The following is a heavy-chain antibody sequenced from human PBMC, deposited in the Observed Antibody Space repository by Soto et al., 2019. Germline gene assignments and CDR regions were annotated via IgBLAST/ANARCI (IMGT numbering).Heavy chain of an antibody. D-gene: IGHD6-19*01. CDR3: ARVSTSGWYYFDY. V-gene: IGHV1-69*13. CDR2: IIPIFGTA. Sequence: SVKVSCKASGGTFSSSAISWVRQAPGQGPEWMGGIIPIFGTANYAQKFQGRVTITADESTSTAYMELSSLRYEDTAVYYCARVSTSGWYYFDYWGQGTLVTVSS. CDR1: GGTFSSSA. J-gene: IGHJ4*02.